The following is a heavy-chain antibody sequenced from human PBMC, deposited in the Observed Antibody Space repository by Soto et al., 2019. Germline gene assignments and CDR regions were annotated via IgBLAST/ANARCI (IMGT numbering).Heavy chain of an antibody. CDR3: ATAIASPFSNFDY. CDR2: IKEDGSEE. CDR1: GFTFSTYW. D-gene: IGHD2-2*01. V-gene: IGHV3-7*01. J-gene: IGHJ4*02. Sequence: EVQLVQSGGDLVQPGGSLRLSCVASGFTFSTYWMTWVRQAPGMGLEWVAGIKEDGSEEVYVDSVKGRFSISRDNAKTSLYLQLNSLRAEDTAVYSCATAIASPFSNFDYWGQGPLVTVSS.